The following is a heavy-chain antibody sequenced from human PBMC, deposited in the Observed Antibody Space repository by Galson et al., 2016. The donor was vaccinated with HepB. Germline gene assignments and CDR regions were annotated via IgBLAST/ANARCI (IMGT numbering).Heavy chain of an antibody. V-gene: IGHV3-53*01. CDR1: GFTVGSYY. CDR3: AREDY. Sequence: SLRLSCAASGFTVGSYYMNWVRQPPGKGLDWVPVIFSGGTTYYADSVKGRFTISRDDSKNTLYLQMSSLRAEDTAIYYCAREDYWGQGTLVTVSS. J-gene: IGHJ4*02. CDR2: IFSGGTT.